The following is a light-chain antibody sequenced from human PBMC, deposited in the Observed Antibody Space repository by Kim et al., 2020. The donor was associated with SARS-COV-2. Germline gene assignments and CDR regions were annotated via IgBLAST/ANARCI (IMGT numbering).Light chain of an antibody. CDR1: QGISNS. Sequence: DIQMTQSPSSLSASVGDRVTITCRASQGISNSLAWYQQKPGKAPKLLLYAASGLESGVPSRFSGSGSGTDYTLTISSLQPEDFATYYCQQYYGTWTFGQGTKVDIK. CDR2: AAS. V-gene: IGKV1-NL1*01. J-gene: IGKJ1*01. CDR3: QQYYGTWT.